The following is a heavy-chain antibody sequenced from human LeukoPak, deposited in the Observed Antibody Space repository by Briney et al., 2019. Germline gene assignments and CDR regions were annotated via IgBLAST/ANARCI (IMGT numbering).Heavy chain of an antibody. D-gene: IGHD3-22*01. CDR2: IIPIFGTA. Sequence: ASVKVSCKASGGTFSSYAISWVRQAPGQGLEWMGGIIPIFGTANYAQKFQGRVTITTDESTSTAYMELSSLRSEDTAVYYCARGGLWYYYDSSGYFDYWGQGTLVTVSS. V-gene: IGHV1-69*05. CDR1: GGTFSSYA. J-gene: IGHJ4*02. CDR3: ARGGLWYYYDSSGYFDY.